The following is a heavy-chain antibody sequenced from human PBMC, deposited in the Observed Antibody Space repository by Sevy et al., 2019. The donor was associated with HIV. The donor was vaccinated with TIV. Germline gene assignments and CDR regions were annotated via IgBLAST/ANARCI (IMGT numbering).Heavy chain of an antibody. CDR3: ASDSIFGVVTLYYYGMDV. V-gene: IGHV1-18*01. CDR1: GYTFTSYG. D-gene: IGHD3-3*02. CDR2: ISAYNGNT. J-gene: IGHJ6*02. Sequence: ASVKVSCKASGYTFTSYGISWVRQAPGQGLEWMGWISAYNGNTNYAQKLQGRVTMTTDTSTSTAYMELRSLRSDESAVYYCASDSIFGVVTLYYYGMDVWGQGTTVTVSS.